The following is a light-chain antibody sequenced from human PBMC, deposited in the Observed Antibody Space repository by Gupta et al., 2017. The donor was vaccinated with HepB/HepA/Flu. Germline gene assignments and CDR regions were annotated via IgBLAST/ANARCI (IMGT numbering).Light chain of an antibody. CDR1: SNDVGVYNN. J-gene: IGLJ2*01. V-gene: IGLV2-14*03. CDR2: DVS. Sequence: QSALTHPSSDSCSPGHSITLPCTGTSNDVGVYNNVSWYQQHPGKAPKLMMYDVSHRPSGVSNRCSGSKSGNTASLTISGLQAEDEANYYCRSYYSSRLHFVFGVGTKLTVL. CDR3: RSYYSSRLHFV.